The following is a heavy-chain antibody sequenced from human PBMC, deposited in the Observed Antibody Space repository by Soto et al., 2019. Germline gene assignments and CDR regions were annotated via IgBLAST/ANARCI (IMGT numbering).Heavy chain of an antibody. V-gene: IGHV3-30*03. J-gene: IGHJ4*02. CDR2: LANDGSYQ. Sequence: QVQLVESGGGVVQPGRSLRLSCAASGFTFSGYGMHWVRQAPGEGLQWVAVLANDGSYQYYADSLKGRVTISRDNSKNTLYLHMDSQRPDDTSGDYCARSSGGSSWYAPDYWGQGTLVTVSP. CDR3: ARSSGGSSWYAPDY. CDR1: GFTFSGYG. D-gene: IGHD6-13*01.